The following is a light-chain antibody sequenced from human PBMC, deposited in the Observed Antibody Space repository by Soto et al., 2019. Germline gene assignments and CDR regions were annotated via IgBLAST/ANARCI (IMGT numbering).Light chain of an antibody. CDR2: GAS. Sequence: EIVMTQSPATLSVSPGERATLSCRASQSVSSNLAWYQQKPGQAPRLLIYGASTRATGIPARFSGSGSGTEFTLTISSLQSEDFAVYYCQQYNTRTTFGQGTKVEIK. J-gene: IGKJ1*01. CDR1: QSVSSN. V-gene: IGKV3-15*01. CDR3: QQYNTRTT.